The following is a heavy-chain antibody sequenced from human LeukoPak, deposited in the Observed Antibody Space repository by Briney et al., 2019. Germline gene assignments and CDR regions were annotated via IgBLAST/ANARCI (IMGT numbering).Heavy chain of an antibody. J-gene: IGHJ5*02. V-gene: IGHV4-59*12. CDR3: ARDSGTTGEVKFDP. D-gene: IGHD3-10*01. CDR1: GDSISSYY. CDR2: IYSSGST. Sequence: SETLSLTCSVSGDSISSYYWSWIRQPPGKGLEWIGYIYSSGSTDYNPSLKSRVTMSVDTSKNKFSLKLSSVTAADTAVYYCARDSGTTGEVKFDPWGQGTLVTVSS.